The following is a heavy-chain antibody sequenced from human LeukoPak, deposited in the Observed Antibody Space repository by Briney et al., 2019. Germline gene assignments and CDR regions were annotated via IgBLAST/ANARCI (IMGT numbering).Heavy chain of an antibody. Sequence: GGSLRLSCAASGFTFSSYAMSWVRQAPGKGLEWVSAISGSGGSTYYADSVKGRFTISRDNSKNTLYLQMNSLRAEDTAVYYCARESIYCSGGSCYSSCFDYWGQGTLVTVSP. D-gene: IGHD2-15*01. CDR3: ARESIYCSGGSCYSSCFDY. CDR1: GFTFSSYA. J-gene: IGHJ4*02. V-gene: IGHV3-23*01. CDR2: ISGSGGST.